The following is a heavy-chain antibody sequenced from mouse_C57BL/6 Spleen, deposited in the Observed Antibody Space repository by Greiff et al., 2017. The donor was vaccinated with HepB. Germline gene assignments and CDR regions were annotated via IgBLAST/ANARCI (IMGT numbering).Heavy chain of an antibody. CDR1: GFTFSSYT. D-gene: IGHD1-1*01. CDR2: ISGGGGNT. J-gene: IGHJ1*03. CDR3: ARQGLYYGSSHWYFDV. Sequence: DVMLVESGGGLVKPGGSLKLSCAASGFTFSSYTMSWVRQTPEKRLEWVATISGGGGNTYYPDSVKGRFTISRDNAKNTLYLQMSSLRSEDTALYYCARQGLYYGSSHWYFDVWGTGTTVTVSS. V-gene: IGHV5-9*01.